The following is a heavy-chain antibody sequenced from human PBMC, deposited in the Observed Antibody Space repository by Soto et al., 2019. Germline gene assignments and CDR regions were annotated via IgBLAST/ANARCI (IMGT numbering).Heavy chain of an antibody. D-gene: IGHD1-1*01. CDR1: GGTFSSYA. J-gene: IGHJ6*02. CDR2: IIPIFGTA. V-gene: IGHV1-69*12. Sequence: QVQLVQSGAEVKKPGSSVKVSCKASGGTFSSYAISWVRQAPGQGLEWMGGIIPIFGTANYAQKFQGRVTITADEXTXXAYMELSSLRSEDTAVYYCARANDLDPQYYYGMDVWGQGTTVTVSS. CDR3: ARANDLDPQYYYGMDV.